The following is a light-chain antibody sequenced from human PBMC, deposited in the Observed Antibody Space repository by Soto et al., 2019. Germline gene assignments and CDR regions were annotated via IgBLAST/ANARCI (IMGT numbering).Light chain of an antibody. CDR1: SSYIGSKY. V-gene: IGLV1-47*01. CDR2: RND. Sequence: SALPKPPSASGTPGQRVTISCSGSSSYIGSKYVYWYQQLPGTAPKLLIYRNDQRPSRIPDRFSGSKSGTSASLAISGLRSEDEADYYCAAWDDSLSGYVFGTGTKVTVL. CDR3: AAWDDSLSGYV. J-gene: IGLJ1*01.